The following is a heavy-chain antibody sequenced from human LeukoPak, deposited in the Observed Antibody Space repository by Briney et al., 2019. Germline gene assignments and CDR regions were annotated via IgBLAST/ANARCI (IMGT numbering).Heavy chain of an antibody. D-gene: IGHD1-1*01. CDR1: GFTFRHYY. CDR2: IWFDGSNK. V-gene: IGHV3-33*08. Sequence: GGSLRLSCAASGFTFRHYYMNWVRQAPGKGLEWVAFIWFDGSNKHYADSVKGRFTISRDNSEDTLYLQMNSLRAEDTAVYYCVRDPSGSGFAFDSWGQGALVTVSS. CDR3: VRDPSGSGFAFDS. J-gene: IGHJ4*02.